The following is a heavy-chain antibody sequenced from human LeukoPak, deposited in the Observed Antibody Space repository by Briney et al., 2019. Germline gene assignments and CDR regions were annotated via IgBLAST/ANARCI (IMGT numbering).Heavy chain of an antibody. CDR3: ATGLAGAPWGY. CDR2: INPAGGST. CDR1: GYTFTNYY. Sequence: ASVTVSCKASGYTFTNYYIHWVRQAPGQGLEWMGIINPAGGSTGYAQKFQGRVTMTRDTSTSTVYMELSSLRSEDTAVHYSATGLAGAPWGYWGQGTLVTVSS. D-gene: IGHD3-16*01. J-gene: IGHJ1*01. V-gene: IGHV1-46*01.